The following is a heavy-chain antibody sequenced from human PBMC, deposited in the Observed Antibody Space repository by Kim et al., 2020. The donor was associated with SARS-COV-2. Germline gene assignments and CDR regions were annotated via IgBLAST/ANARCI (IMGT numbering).Heavy chain of an antibody. CDR1: GFTFSSYS. CDR3: ARDRGAALGWFDP. Sequence: GGSLRLSCAASGFTFSSYSMNWVRQAPGKGLEWVSSISSSSSYIYYADSVKGRFTISRDNAKNSLYLQMNSLRAEDTAVYYCARDRGAALGWFDPWGQGTLVTVSS. D-gene: IGHD6-25*01. J-gene: IGHJ5*02. CDR2: ISSSSSYI. V-gene: IGHV3-21*01.